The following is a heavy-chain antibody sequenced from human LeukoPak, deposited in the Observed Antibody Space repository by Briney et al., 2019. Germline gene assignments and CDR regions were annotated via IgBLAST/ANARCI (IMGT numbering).Heavy chain of an antibody. J-gene: IGHJ6*02. CDR2: IYYSGST. CDR3: ARVYFDWLFSSGMDV. D-gene: IGHD3-9*01. V-gene: IGHV4-31*03. CDR1: GVSISSGGYY. Sequence: SETLSLTCTVSGVSISSGGYYWSWIRQHPGKGLEWIGYIYYSGSTYYNPSLQSRVTIEVDTSKNQFSLKLISVTAADTAVYYCARVYFDWLFSSGMDVWRQGTTVTVSS.